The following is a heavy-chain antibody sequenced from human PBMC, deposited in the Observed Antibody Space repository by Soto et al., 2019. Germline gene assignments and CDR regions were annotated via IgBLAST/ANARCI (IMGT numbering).Heavy chain of an antibody. Sequence: GGSLRLSCAASGFTFSSYAMSWVRQAQGKGLEWVSAISGSGGSTYYADSVKGRFTISRDNSKNTLYLQKNSLRAEDTAVYYCAKVWRRGYCSSTSCPHDAFDIWGQGTMVTVSS. J-gene: IGHJ3*02. CDR1: GFTFSSYA. V-gene: IGHV3-23*01. D-gene: IGHD2-2*01. CDR3: AKVWRRGYCSSTSCPHDAFDI. CDR2: ISGSGGST.